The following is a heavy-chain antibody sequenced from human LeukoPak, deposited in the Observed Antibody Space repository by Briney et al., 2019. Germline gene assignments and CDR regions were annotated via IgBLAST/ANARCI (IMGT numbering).Heavy chain of an antibody. CDR2: IKQDRSEK. Sequence: PGGSLRLSCAASGFTFTNYWMSWVRQAPGKGLELVANIKQDRSEKYYVDSVKGRFTISRDNAKNSLYLQMNSLRAEDTAIYYCATYRQVLLPFESWGQGTLVTVSS. CDR3: ATYRQVLLPFES. V-gene: IGHV3-7*03. J-gene: IGHJ4*02. CDR1: GFTFTNYW. D-gene: IGHD2-8*02.